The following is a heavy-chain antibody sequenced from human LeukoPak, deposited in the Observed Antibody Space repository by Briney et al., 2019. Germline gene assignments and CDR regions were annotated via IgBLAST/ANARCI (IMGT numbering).Heavy chain of an antibody. CDR2: TSYDESNR. CDR3: AREGSSGWLDY. CDR1: GFTFSGYT. J-gene: IGHJ4*02. Sequence: GGSLRLSCAASGFTFSGYTMHWVRQAPGKGLEWVAVTSYDESNRYYADSVKGRFTISRDNSKNTLYLQMNSLRAEDTAVYYCAREGSSGWLDYWGQGTLVTVSS. D-gene: IGHD6-19*01. V-gene: IGHV3-30*04.